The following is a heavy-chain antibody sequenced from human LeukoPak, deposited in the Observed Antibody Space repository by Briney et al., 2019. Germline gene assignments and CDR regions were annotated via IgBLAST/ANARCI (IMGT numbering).Heavy chain of an antibody. CDR1: GFTFSSYS. CDR2: ISSSSSYI. CDR3: ARVRWDIVVVVAAANYYFDY. Sequence: GGSLRLSCAASGFTFSSYSMNWVRQAPGKGLEWVSSISSSSSYIYYADSVKGRFTISRDNAKNSLYLQMNSLRAEDTAVYYCARVRWDIVVVVAAANYYFDYWGQGTLVTVSS. V-gene: IGHV3-21*01. D-gene: IGHD2-15*01. J-gene: IGHJ4*02.